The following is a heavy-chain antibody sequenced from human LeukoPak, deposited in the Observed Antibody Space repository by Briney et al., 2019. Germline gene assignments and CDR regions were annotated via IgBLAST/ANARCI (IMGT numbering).Heavy chain of an antibody. CDR1: GFIFSNYA. J-gene: IGHJ5*01. CDR3: VKPYPTLTTSSVLDT. CDR2: ISYDGNTQ. Sequence: PGRSLRLSCAASGFIFSNYAIHWVRQAPGKALEWVAAISYDGNTQHYADPVKGRFTISRDNSKSKVYLQIDTLTIEDSAVYYCVKPYPTLTTSSVLDTWGQGTLVTVSS. V-gene: IGHV3-30*18. D-gene: IGHD4-17*01.